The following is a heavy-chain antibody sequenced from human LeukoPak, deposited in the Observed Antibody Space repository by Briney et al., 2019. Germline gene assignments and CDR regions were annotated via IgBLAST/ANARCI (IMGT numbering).Heavy chain of an antibody. Sequence: GGSLRLSCAACGFTFSSYDMHWDRQAPGKGLEWVAVIWYDGSNKYYADSVKGRFTISRDNSKNTLYLQMNSLRAEDTAVYYCARDAALDGYNMNDYWGQGTLVTVSS. CDR2: IWYDGSNK. J-gene: IGHJ4*02. D-gene: IGHD5-24*01. CDR3: ARDAALDGYNMNDY. CDR1: GFTFSSYD. V-gene: IGHV3-33*01.